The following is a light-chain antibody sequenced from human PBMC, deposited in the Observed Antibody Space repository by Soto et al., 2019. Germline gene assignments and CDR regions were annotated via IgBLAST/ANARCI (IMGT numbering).Light chain of an antibody. Sequence: EIVLTQSPGTLSLSPGERATLSCRASQSVISSSLAWYQQKPGQAPRLLIHGASTRATGVPARFSGSGSGTEFTLTISSLQSEDFAIYYCLQYNIWPPWTFGQGTKVDIK. V-gene: IGKV3-15*01. CDR1: QSVISS. CDR2: GAS. J-gene: IGKJ1*01. CDR3: LQYNIWPPWT.